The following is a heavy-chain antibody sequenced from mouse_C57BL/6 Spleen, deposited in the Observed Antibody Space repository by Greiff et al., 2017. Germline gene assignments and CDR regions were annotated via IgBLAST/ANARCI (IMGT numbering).Heavy chain of an antibody. CDR3: ARVLLSRDYFDY. D-gene: IGHD2-10*01. CDR1: GYTFTDYY. Sequence: QVHVKQSGAELVRPGASVKLSCKASGYTFTDYYINWVKQRPGQGLEWIARIYPGSGNTYYNEKFKGKATLTAEKSSSTAYMQLSSLTSDDSAVYFCARVLLSRDYFDYWGQGTTLTVSS. V-gene: IGHV1-76*01. J-gene: IGHJ2*01. CDR2: IYPGSGNT.